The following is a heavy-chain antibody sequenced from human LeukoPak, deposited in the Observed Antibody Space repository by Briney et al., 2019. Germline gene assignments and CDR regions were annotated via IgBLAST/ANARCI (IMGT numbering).Heavy chain of an antibody. J-gene: IGHJ4*02. CDR2: NNYVGSA. Sequence: SETLSLTCTVSGGSISSHYWSWIRQPPGKGLEWIGYNNYVGSADYNPSLKSRVTISVDTSKNQFSLKLSSVTAADTAVYYCARHYDGREGGSYYEDYWGQGTLVIVSS. D-gene: IGHD1-26*01. CDR1: GGSISSHY. CDR3: ARHYDGREGGSYYEDY. V-gene: IGHV4-59*08.